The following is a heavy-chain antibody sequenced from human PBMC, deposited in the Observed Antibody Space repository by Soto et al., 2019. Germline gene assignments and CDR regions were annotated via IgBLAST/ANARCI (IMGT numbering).Heavy chain of an antibody. CDR3: ATGGSYCSTPGCLYWYLDL. D-gene: IGHD2-2*01. V-gene: IGHV4-4*02. J-gene: IGHJ2*01. CDR2: IYHSGST. CDR1: SGSISTNNW. Sequence: QVQLQESGPGLVEPSGTLSLTCAVSSGSISTNNWWSWVRQPPGKGLEGIGEIYHSGSTNYNPSLKSRVSISVDKSKKQFYLKRNSVTAADTAVYYCATGGSYCSTPGCLYWYLDLWGRGTLVSVSS.